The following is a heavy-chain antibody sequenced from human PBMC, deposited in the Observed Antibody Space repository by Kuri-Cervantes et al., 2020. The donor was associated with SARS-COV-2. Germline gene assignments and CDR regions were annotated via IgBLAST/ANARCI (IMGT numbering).Heavy chain of an antibody. J-gene: IGHJ4*02. CDR2: ISGGGGST. CDR1: GFTFSSYA. D-gene: IGHD1-26*01. V-gene: IGHV3-23*01. CDR3: AKDQWELLGGGY. Sequence: GGSLRLSCAASGFTFSSYAMSWVRQAPGKGLEWVSAISGGGGSTYYADSVKGRFTISRDNSKNTLYLQMNSLRAEDTAVYYCAKDQWELLGGGYWGQGTLVTVSS.